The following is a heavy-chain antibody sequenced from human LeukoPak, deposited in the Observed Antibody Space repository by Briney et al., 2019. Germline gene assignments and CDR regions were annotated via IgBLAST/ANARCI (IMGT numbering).Heavy chain of an antibody. CDR1: GGSISSYY. D-gene: IGHD2-8*01. CDR2: IYTSGST. CDR3: ARGRTKYCTNGVCFGSWFDP. Sequence: SETLSLTCTVSGGSISSYYWSWIRQPAGKGLEWIGRIYTSGSTNYNPSLKSRVTMSVDTSKNQFSLKLSSVTAADTAVYYCARGRTKYCTNGVCFGSWFDPWGQGTLVTVSS. J-gene: IGHJ5*02. V-gene: IGHV4-4*07.